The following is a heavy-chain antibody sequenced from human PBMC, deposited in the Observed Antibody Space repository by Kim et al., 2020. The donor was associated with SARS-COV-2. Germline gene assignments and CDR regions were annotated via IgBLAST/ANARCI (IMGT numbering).Heavy chain of an antibody. V-gene: IGHV1-8*01. CDR2: MNPNSGNT. D-gene: IGHD3-3*01. CDR3: ARGLRLVSEITIFGVVITGYNWFDP. J-gene: IGHJ5*02. Sequence: ASVKVSCKASGYTFTSYDINWVRQATGQGLEWMGWMNPNSGNTGYAQKFQGRVTMTRNTSISTAYMELSSLRSEDTAVYYCARGLRLVSEITIFGVVITGYNWFDPWGQGTLVTVSS. CDR1: GYTFTSYD.